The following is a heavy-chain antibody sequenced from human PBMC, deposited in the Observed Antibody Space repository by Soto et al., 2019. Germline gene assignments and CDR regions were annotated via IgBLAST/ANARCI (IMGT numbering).Heavy chain of an antibody. V-gene: IGHV4-31*03. Sequence: SETLSLTCTVSGGSISSGGYYWSWIRQHPGKGLEWIGYIYYSGSTYYNPSLKSRVTISVDTSKNQFSLKLSSVTAADTAVYYSARVRTEFDTSGPVDYWGQGTLVTVSS. CDR1: GGSISSGGYY. CDR2: IYYSGST. D-gene: IGHD3-22*01. CDR3: ARVRTEFDTSGPVDY. J-gene: IGHJ4*02.